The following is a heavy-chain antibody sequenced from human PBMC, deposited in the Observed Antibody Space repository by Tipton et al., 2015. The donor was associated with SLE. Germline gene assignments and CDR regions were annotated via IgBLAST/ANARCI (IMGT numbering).Heavy chain of an antibody. D-gene: IGHD3-3*01. CDR2: IYYSGST. CDR3: ARQDFWSGYTSY. V-gene: IGHV4-39*07. J-gene: IGHJ4*02. CDR1: GGSISTTSYY. Sequence: TLSLTCPVSGGSISTTSYYWGWIRQPPGKGLEWIGSIYYSGSTYYNPSLKSRVTISVDTSKNQFSLKLSSVTAADTAVYYCARQDFWSGYTSYWGQGTLVTVSS.